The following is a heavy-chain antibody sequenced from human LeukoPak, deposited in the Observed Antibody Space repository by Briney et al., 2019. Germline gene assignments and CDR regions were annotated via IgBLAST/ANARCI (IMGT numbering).Heavy chain of an antibody. V-gene: IGHV3-21*01. CDR3: ARAITQLEPAGGAFDY. CDR1: GFTFSSYS. D-gene: IGHD1-1*01. J-gene: IGHJ4*02. CDR2: ISSSSSYI. Sequence: GGSLRLSCAASGFTFSSYSMNWVRQAPGKGLEWVSSISSSSSYIYYADSVKGRFTISRDNAKNSLYLQMNSLRAEDTAVYYCARAITQLEPAGGAFDYWGQGTLVTVSS.